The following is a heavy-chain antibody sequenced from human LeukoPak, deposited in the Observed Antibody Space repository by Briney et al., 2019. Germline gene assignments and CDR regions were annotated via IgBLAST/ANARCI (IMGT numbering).Heavy chain of an antibody. CDR1: GFTVSSNY. CDR3: ASDIVVVPAAILRREHAFDI. V-gene: IGHV3-66*01. CDR2: IYSGGST. D-gene: IGHD2-2*01. J-gene: IGHJ3*02. Sequence: GGSLRLSSAASGFTVSSNYMSWVRQAPGKGLEWVSVIYSGGSTYYADSVKGRFTISRDNSKNTLYLQMNSLRAEDTAVYYCASDIVVVPAAILRREHAFDIWGQGTMVTVSS.